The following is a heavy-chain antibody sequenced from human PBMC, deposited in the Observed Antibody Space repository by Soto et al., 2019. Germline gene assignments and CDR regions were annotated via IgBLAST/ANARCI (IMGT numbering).Heavy chain of an antibody. J-gene: IGHJ6*02. V-gene: IGHV3-74*02. CDR2: MNEDGGTT. Sequence: EVQLVESGGGLVRPGGSLRLSCAASGFTFSSYWMHWVRQAPGKGLVWVSRMNEDGGTTDYADSVKGRFNISRDNAKNALNLQMNSPSVEDTAVYYCASDLAGRADVLGQGTTVTGSS. CDR1: GFTFSSYW. CDR3: ASDLAGRADV.